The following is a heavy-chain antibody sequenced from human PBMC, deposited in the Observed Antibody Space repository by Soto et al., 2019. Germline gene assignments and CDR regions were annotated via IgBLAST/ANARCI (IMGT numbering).Heavy chain of an antibody. CDR2: ISASGDTT. CDR3: AAQATGYFVPFDF. J-gene: IGHJ4*02. Sequence: EVQLLESGGGLVQPGGSLRLSCAASGFSFSTCAVSWVRQAPGKGLEWVSSISASGDTTHYAESVRGRFTISRDNYRNTLHLQMSSLTAEDTAIYSCAAQATGYFVPFDFWGRGTLVTVSS. CDR1: GFSFSTCA. V-gene: IGHV3-23*01. D-gene: IGHD3-22*01.